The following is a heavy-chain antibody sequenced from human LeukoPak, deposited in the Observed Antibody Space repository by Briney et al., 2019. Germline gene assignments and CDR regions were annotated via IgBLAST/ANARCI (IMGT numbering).Heavy chain of an antibody. D-gene: IGHD5-12*01. J-gene: IGHJ5*02. CDR1: GGSMGGYY. CDR2: IYYSGST. CDR3: ARDRGPRYTAYGGDDWLDP. V-gene: IGHV4-59*01. Sequence: SETLSLTCTVSGGSMGGYYWSWIRQPPGKGLEWGGYIYYSGSTNYNPSLKSRVTISVNTSKNQFSLTLSSVPAADTAVYYRARDRGPRYTAYGGDDWLDPWGQGTLVTVSS.